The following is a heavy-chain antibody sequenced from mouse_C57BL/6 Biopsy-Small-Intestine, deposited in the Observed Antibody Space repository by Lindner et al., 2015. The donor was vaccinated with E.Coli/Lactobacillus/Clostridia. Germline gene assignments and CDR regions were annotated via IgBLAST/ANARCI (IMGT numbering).Heavy chain of an antibody. Sequence: SVKVSCKASGYTFSGYYMHWVRQAPGQGLEWMGRINPNSGDTKYAQKFQGRVTMTRDTSISIAYMELNRLRSDDSAVYYCATDYDFWSGYGVRLDYWGQGTLVTVSS. CDR2: INPNSGDT. V-gene: IGHV1-72*04. CDR3: ATDYDFWSGYGVRLDY. CDR1: GYTFSGYY. J-gene: IGHJ4*01. D-gene: IGHD2-4*01.